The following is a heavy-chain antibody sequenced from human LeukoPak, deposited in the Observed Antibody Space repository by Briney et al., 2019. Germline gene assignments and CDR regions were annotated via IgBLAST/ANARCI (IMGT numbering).Heavy chain of an antibody. CDR1: GGSLSSSSYY. V-gene: IGHV4-39*01. CDR2: IYYSGST. CDR3: ATLYGRSAGTFDI. Sequence: SETLSLTCIVSGGSLSSSSYYWGWFRQPPGKGLEWIGSIYYSGSTYYNPSLKSRVTISVDSSKNQFSLKLSSVTAADTAVFYCATLYGRSAGTFDIWGQGTMVTVSS. J-gene: IGHJ3*02. D-gene: IGHD3-16*01.